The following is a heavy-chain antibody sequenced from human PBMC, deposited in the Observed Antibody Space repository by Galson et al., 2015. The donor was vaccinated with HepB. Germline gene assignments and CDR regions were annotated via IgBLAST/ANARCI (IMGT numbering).Heavy chain of an antibody. Sequence: SLRLSCATSGFTFGDYAMSWFRQAPGKGLEWVSSISSSSSYIYYADSVKGRFTISRDNAKNSLYLQMNSLRAEDTAVYYCASGYCSSTSCYLYYFDYWGQGTLVTVSS. D-gene: IGHD2-2*01. CDR1: GFTFGDYA. CDR3: ASGYCSSTSCYLYYFDY. V-gene: IGHV3-21*01. J-gene: IGHJ4*02. CDR2: ISSSSSYI.